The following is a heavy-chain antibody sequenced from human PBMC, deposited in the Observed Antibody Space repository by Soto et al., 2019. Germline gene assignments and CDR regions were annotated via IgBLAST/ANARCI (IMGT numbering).Heavy chain of an antibody. CDR2: ISYDGSNK. CDR1: GFTFSSYG. Sequence: SLRLSCAASGFTFSSYGIHWVRQAAGKGLEWVAVISYDGSNKYYADSVKGRFTISRDNSKNTLYLQMNSLRAEDTAVYYCAKDPSKAAYYYYYGMDVWGQGTTVTVSS. J-gene: IGHJ6*02. V-gene: IGHV3-30*18. CDR3: AKDPSKAAYYYYYGMDV. D-gene: IGHD6-13*01.